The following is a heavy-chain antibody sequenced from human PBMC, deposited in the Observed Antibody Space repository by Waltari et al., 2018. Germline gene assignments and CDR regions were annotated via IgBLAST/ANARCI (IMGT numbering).Heavy chain of an antibody. D-gene: IGHD3-22*01. CDR1: GFNFDVYA. J-gene: IGHJ3*01. V-gene: IGHV3-9*01. Sequence: EVQLVESGGGLVHPGRSLRLSCAASGFNFDVYAFLWVRPAPGKGLEWVAGINWNSDSIGYGDSVKGRFTISRDNARNSLYLQMNSLTTEDTAVYYCLKKNDEVYDRNGLVYDAFDVWGQGTMVTVST. CDR2: INWNSDSI. CDR3: LKKNDEVYDRNGLVYDAFDV.